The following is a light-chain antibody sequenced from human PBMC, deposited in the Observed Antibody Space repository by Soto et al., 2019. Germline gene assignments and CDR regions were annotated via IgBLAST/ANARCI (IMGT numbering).Light chain of an antibody. J-gene: IGKJ1*01. V-gene: IGKV1-39*01. CDR1: QSISSY. CDR3: HQSYSAPWT. Sequence: DLPVTQSPSSLSASVGDRVTITCRASQSISSYLNWYRQKPGRAPNLLIYAASKLQSGVPSRFSGSGSGTDFTLTISSLQPGDFAIYYCHQSYSAPWTFGQGTKVEIK. CDR2: AAS.